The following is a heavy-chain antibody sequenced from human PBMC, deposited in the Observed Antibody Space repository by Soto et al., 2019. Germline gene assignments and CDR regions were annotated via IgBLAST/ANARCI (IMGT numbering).Heavy chain of an antibody. CDR3: SRGGGVGVAGSAAFDM. D-gene: IGHD3-3*01. V-gene: IGHV1-2*02. Sequence: QLHLVQSGAVVKKPGASVTVSCSASGYPVTAYYMHWVRQAPGRGLEWMGGSTPATGAAKYTQTFQGRVTLTRDPSMSTVFIELRGLTSGNTAVFYGSRGGGVGVAGSAAFDMWCQGTLVTVSS. CDR2: STPATGAA. J-gene: IGHJ3*02. CDR1: GYPVTAYY.